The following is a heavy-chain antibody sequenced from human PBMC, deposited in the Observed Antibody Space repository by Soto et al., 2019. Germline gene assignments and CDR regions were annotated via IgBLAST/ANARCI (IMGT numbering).Heavy chain of an antibody. J-gene: IGHJ4*02. CDR2: ITSSSSYT. V-gene: IGHV3-11*03. CDR1: GSAFSDYY. CDR3: AGGQDYRAVNFDY. D-gene: IGHD4-17*01. Sequence: ESGGGLVRPGGSLRLSCAASGSAFSDYYMSWIRQVPGKGLEWISYITSSSSYTNYADSVKGRFTISRNNAKRSLYLQMNNLRADDTAVYYCAGGQDYRAVNFDYWGQGTLVTVSS.